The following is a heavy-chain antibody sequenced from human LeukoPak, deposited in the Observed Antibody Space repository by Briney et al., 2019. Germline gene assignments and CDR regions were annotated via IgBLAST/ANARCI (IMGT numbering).Heavy chain of an antibody. J-gene: IGHJ6*02. CDR1: GFTFSSYS. D-gene: IGHD4-17*01. CDR2: ISSSSSTI. V-gene: IGHV3-48*01. CDR3: ASFYGGDPLIDYGMDV. Sequence: GGSLRLSCAASGFTFSSYSMNWVRQAPGKGLEWVSYISSSSSTIYYADSVKGRFTISRDNAKNSLYLQMNSPRAEDTAVYYCASFYGGDPLIDYGMDVWGQGTTVTVSS.